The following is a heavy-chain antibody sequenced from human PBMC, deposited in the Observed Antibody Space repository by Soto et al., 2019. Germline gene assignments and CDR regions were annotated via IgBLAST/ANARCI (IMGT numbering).Heavy chain of an antibody. CDR2: INYSGST. CDR1: GGSIRSYY. D-gene: IGHD2-15*01. J-gene: IGHJ5*02. V-gene: IGHV4-59*01. CDR3: AAMVVVASSGWFDP. Sequence: SETLSLTCTVSGGSIRSYYWSWILQPPGKGLEWIGYINYSGSTSYKPSLKSRVTFSLDTSKKQFSLKLPSVTVADTAVYYCAAMVVVASSGWFDPWGQGTLVTVSS.